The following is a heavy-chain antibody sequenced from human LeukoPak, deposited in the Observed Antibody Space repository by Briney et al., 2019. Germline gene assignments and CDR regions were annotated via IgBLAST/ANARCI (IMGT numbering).Heavy chain of an antibody. V-gene: IGHV3-7*03. CDR3: ARDGFGTGSN. Sequence: GGSLRPSCAASGLTFSNYWMDWVRQAPGKGLEWVANIKQDGSEKNYVDSVKGRFIISRDNAKNSLYLQMNTLRADDTAVYYCARDGFGTGSNWGQGTLVTVSS. CDR2: IKQDGSEK. CDR1: GLTFSNYW. D-gene: IGHD3-16*01. J-gene: IGHJ4*02.